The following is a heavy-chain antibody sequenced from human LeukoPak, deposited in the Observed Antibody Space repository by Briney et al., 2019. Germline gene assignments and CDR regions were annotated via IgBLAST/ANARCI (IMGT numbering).Heavy chain of an antibody. V-gene: IGHV1-8*01. CDR3: ARVRSSSSPYYYYYYMDV. CDR2: MNPNSGNT. D-gene: IGHD6-6*01. Sequence: ASVKVSCKASGYTFTSYDINWLRQASGQGLEWMGWMNPNSGNTGYAQKFQGRFTMTWDTSISTAYMELSSLRSEDTAVYYCARVRSSSSPYYYYYYMDVWGKGTTVTVSS. CDR1: GYTFTSYD. J-gene: IGHJ6*03.